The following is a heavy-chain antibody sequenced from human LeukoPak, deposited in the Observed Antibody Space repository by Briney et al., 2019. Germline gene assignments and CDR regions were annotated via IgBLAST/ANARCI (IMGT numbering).Heavy chain of an antibody. CDR2: INHSGST. Sequence: SETLSLTCAAYGGSFSGYYWSWIRQPPGKGLEWIGEINHSGSTNYNPSLKSRVTISVDTSKNQFSLKLSSVTAADTAVYYCARGRRVRGVISPYYYYGMDVWGQGTTVTVSS. CDR1: GGSFSGYY. J-gene: IGHJ6*02. D-gene: IGHD3-10*01. V-gene: IGHV4-34*01. CDR3: ARGRRVRGVISPYYYYGMDV.